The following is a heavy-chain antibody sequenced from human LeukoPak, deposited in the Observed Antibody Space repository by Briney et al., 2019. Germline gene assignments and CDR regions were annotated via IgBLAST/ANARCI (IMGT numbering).Heavy chain of an antibody. V-gene: IGHV3-30*04. CDR3: ARVAEDTAMAPFDY. CDR1: GFTFSSYA. J-gene: IGHJ4*02. D-gene: IGHD5-18*01. Sequence: PGGSLRLSCAASGFTFSSYAMHWVRQAPGKGLEWVAVISYDGSNKYYADSVKGRFTISRDNSKSTLYLQMNSLRAEDTAVYYCARVAEDTAMAPFDYWGQGTLVTVSS. CDR2: ISYDGSNK.